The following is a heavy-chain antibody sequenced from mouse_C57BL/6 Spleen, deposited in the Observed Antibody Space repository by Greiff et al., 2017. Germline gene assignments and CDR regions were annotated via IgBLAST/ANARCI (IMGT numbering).Heavy chain of an antibody. CDR3: SIYSGAMDD. J-gene: IGHJ4*01. Sequence: QVQLQQPGAELVKPGASVKLSCKASGYTFTSYWMHWVKQRPGRGLEWIGRIDPNSGGIKYNEKFKSKAPLTVDKPSNTAYMQLSSLTTENSAVHNCSIYSGAMDDWGQGTSVTVSS. CDR1: GYTFTSYW. CDR2: IDPNSGGI. D-gene: IGHD2-1*01. V-gene: IGHV1-72*01.